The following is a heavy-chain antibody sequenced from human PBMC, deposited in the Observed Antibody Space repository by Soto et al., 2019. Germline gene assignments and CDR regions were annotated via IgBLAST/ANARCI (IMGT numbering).Heavy chain of an antibody. D-gene: IGHD4-17*01. Sequence: PGGSLRLSCAASGFTFSSYAMSWVRQAPGKGLEWVSAISGSGGSTYYADSVKGRFTISRDNSKNTLYLQMNSLRAEDTAVYYCAPPLTVPHVSNAYWGQGTLVTVSS. V-gene: IGHV3-23*01. CDR2: ISGSGGST. J-gene: IGHJ4*02. CDR1: GFTFSSYA. CDR3: APPLTVPHVSNAY.